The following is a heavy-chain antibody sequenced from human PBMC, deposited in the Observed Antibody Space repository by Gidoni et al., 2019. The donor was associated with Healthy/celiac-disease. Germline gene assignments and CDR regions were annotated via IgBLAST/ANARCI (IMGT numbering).Heavy chain of an antibody. CDR3: ARDHQPHTVIDWYFDL. Sequence: QVQLVESGGGVVQPGRSLRLSCAASGFTFSSYAMHWVRQAPGKGLEWVAVISYDGSNKDYADSVKGRFTISRDNSKNTLYLQMNSLRAEDTAVYYCARDHQPHTVIDWYFDLWGRGTLVTVSS. CDR1: GFTFSSYA. J-gene: IGHJ2*01. CDR2: ISYDGSNK. V-gene: IGHV3-30*01. D-gene: IGHD4-17*01.